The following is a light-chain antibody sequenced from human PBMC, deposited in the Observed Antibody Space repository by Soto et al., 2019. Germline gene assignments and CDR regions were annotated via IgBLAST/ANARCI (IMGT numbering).Light chain of an antibody. J-gene: IGLJ1*01. CDR2: GIS. V-gene: IGLV1-40*01. Sequence: QSALTQPPSVSGAPGQKVTISCTGGSSNIGAGYDVNWYQQLPGTAPKLLISGISDRPSGVPDRFSGSKSGTSASLAITGLQAEDETDYSCQSFDSGLSGYVFGTGTKLTVL. CDR3: QSFDSGLSGYV. CDR1: SSNIGAGYD.